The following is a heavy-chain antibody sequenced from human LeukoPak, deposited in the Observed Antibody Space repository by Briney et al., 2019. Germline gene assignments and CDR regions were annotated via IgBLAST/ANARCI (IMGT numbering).Heavy chain of an antibody. V-gene: IGHV4-4*09. D-gene: IGHD2-2*01. CDR3: ARGYCSSTSCYLDYWFDP. J-gene: IGHJ5*02. CDR2: IYTSGST. Sequence: SETLSLTCTVSGGSLSSYYWSWIRQPPGKGLEWIGYIYTSGSTNYNPSLKSRVTISVDTSKNQFSLKLSSVTAADTAVYYCARGYCSSTSCYLDYWFDPWGQGTLVTVSS. CDR1: GGSLSSYY.